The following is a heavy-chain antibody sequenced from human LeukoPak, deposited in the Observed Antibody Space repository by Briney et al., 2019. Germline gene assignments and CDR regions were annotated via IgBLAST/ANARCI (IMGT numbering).Heavy chain of an antibody. Sequence: SETLSLTCAVYGGSFSGYYWGWIRQPPGKGLEWIGEINHSGSTNYNPSLESRVTISVDTSKNQFSLKLSSVTAADTAVYYCARGGHLYYYDSSGYYRWGQGTLVTVSS. V-gene: IGHV4-34*01. CDR1: GGSFSGYY. CDR2: INHSGST. CDR3: ARGGHLYYYDSSGYYR. J-gene: IGHJ4*02. D-gene: IGHD3-22*01.